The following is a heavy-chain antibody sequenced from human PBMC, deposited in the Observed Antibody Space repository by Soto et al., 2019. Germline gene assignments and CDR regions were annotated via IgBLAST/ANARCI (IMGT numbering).Heavy chain of an antibody. CDR3: ARRQVGYCSGGSCPRYYYYYYMDV. CDR1: GGSISSYY. J-gene: IGHJ6*03. V-gene: IGHV4-59*08. Sequence: QVQLQESGPGLVKPSETLSLTCTVSGGSISSYYWSWIRQPPGKGLEWIGYIYYSGSTNYNPSLKSRITIPVDTPKNQFSLKLSSVTAADTAVYYCARRQVGYCSGGSCPRYYYYYYMDVWGKGTTVTVSS. D-gene: IGHD2-15*01. CDR2: IYYSGST.